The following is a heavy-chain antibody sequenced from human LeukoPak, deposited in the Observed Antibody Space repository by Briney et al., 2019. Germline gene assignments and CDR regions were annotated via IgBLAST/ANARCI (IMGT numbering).Heavy chain of an antibody. Sequence: LTCAGYGGSFRGYYWSWIRQPPGQGLEWVSGISGSVGSMCYADSVTGRLTISRDNSQNTLYLQMNSLRAEDTGVYHCAKPKEANARSAFDIWGQGTMVTVSS. CDR1: GGSFRGYY. J-gene: IGHJ3*02. CDR3: AKPKEANARSAFDI. V-gene: IGHV3-23*01. CDR2: ISGSVGSM. D-gene: IGHD4/OR15-4a*01.